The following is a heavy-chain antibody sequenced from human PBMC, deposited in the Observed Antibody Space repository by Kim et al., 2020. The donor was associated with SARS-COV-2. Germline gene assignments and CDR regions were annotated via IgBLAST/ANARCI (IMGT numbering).Heavy chain of an antibody. CDR3: AREGPTVVKVRGAFDI. Sequence: ASVKVSCKASGYTFTSYYMHWVRQAPGQGLEWMGIINPSGGSTSYAQKFQGRVTMTRDTSTSTVYMELSSLRSEDTAVYYCAREGPTVVKVRGAFDIWGQGTMVTVSS. V-gene: IGHV1-46*01. D-gene: IGHD4-17*01. CDR1: GYTFTSYY. J-gene: IGHJ3*02. CDR2: INPSGGST.